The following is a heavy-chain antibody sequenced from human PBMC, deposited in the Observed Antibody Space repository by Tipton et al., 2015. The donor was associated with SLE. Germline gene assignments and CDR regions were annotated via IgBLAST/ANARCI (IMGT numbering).Heavy chain of an antibody. Sequence: SLRLSCAASGFTFSSYIMNWVGPAPGKGLEWVSSISSSSTYIYYADSVKVRFNISRDNANNSLSLQMNSLRDDDTAIYYCAGASLTRAFVIWGQGTWVTVSS. V-gene: IGHV3-21*01. CDR1: GFTFSSYI. CDR3: AGASLTRAFVI. CDR2: ISSSSTYI. J-gene: IGHJ3*02.